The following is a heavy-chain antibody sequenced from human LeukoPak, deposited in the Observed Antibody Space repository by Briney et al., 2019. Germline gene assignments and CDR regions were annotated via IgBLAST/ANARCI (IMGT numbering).Heavy chain of an antibody. CDR1: GFXFSSYA. CDR3: AKDTKWLRASSDY. V-gene: IGHV3-23*01. Sequence: GGSLRLSCAASGFXFSSYAMTWVRQAPGKGREWVSTVSGGGGTTYYADSAKGRFTISRDNSKNTLYLHMNSLRADDTAIYYCAKDTKWLRASSDYWGQGTLVTVSS. J-gene: IGHJ4*02. CDR2: VSGGGGTT. D-gene: IGHD5-12*01.